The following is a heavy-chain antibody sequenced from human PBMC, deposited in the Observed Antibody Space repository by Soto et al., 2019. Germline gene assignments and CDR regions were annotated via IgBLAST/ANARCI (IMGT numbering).Heavy chain of an antibody. D-gene: IGHD3-16*01. CDR1: GFSLSDHG. CDR2: VNRGASSL. CDR3: ARQINWRDGGA. Sequence: LRLSCAASGFSLSDHGVNWVRQAPGKGLEWISSVNRGASSLYYAESVKGRFTMSRDDAKNSVYLQMNSLRDEDTAVYYCARQINWRDGGAWGQGTLVTVSS. J-gene: IGHJ5*02. V-gene: IGHV3-48*02.